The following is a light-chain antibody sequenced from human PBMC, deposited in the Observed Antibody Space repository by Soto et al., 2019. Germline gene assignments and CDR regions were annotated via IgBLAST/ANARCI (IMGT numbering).Light chain of an antibody. CDR3: QQLNRFPRT. V-gene: IGKV1-9*01. Sequence: DIQLTQSPSFLSASVGDRVTTTCRASQDISSYLAWYQQRPGKVPRFLTHSASTLQSGVPSRFSATGSGTTFTLTSSSLQPEDIATYYCQQLNRFPRTFGQGTKVEV. CDR1: QDISSY. CDR2: SAS. J-gene: IGKJ1*01.